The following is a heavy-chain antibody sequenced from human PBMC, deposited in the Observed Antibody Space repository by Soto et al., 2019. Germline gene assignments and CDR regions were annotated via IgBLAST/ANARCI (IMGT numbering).Heavy chain of an antibody. CDR3: ARTYSSSWSPFDY. D-gene: IGHD6-13*01. Sequence: QVQLQQWGAGLLKPSETLSLTCAVYGGSFSGYNWSWIRQPPGKGLEWIGEINQSGSTNYNPSLKSRVTISVDTSKNQFSLKLSSVTAADTAVYYCARTYSSSWSPFDYWGQGTLVTVSS. CDR1: GGSFSGYN. V-gene: IGHV4-34*01. J-gene: IGHJ4*02. CDR2: INQSGST.